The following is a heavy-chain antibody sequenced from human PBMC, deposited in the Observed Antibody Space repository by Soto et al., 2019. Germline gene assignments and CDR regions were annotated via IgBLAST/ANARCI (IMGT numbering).Heavy chain of an antibody. CDR3: AREGLRTRDFFYGMDV. CDR2: IIPIFGTA. V-gene: IGHV1-69*01. CDR1: GGSFSSYA. Sequence: QVQLVQSGAEVKKPGSSVKVSCKASGGSFSSYAISWVRQAPGQGLEWMGGIIPIFGTANYAQKFQGRVTITADESTSTAYMELSSLRSEDTAVYYCAREGLRTRDFFYGMDVWGQGTTVTVSS. D-gene: IGHD3-3*01. J-gene: IGHJ6*02.